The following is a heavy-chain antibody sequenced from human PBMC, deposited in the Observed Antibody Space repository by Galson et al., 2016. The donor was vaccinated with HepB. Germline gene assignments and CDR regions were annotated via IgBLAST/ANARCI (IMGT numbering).Heavy chain of an antibody. J-gene: IGHJ4*02. Sequence: SLRLSCATSGFTFSDYWMCWVRQTPGKGLQWVANVSPDGSRKGYVDSVRGQFTISRDNAKNSLYQQMNSLRAEDTAVYYCARGAAAGRGYWGQGSLVTVSS. CDR2: VSPDGSRK. D-gene: IGHD6-13*01. V-gene: IGHV3-7*02. CDR3: ARGAAAGRGY. CDR1: GFTFSDYW.